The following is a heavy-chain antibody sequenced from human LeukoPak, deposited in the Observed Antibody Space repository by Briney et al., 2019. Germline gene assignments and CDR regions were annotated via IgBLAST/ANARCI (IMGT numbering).Heavy chain of an antibody. CDR3: ARDRSLGELTTESPSFDS. CDR2: IYSSGST. D-gene: IGHD3-16*01. CDR1: GGSISSYY. Sequence: SETLSLTCTVSGGSISSYYWGWIRQPAGKGLEWIGRIYSSGSTNYNPSLKSRVTLSVDTSKNQFSLKLSSVTAADTAVFYCARDRSLGELTTESPSFDSWGQGTLVTVSS. J-gene: IGHJ4*02. V-gene: IGHV4-4*07.